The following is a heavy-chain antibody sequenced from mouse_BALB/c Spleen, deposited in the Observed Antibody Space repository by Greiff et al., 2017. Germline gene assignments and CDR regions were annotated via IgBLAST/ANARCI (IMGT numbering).Heavy chain of an antibody. CDR2: INSNGGST. CDR3: ARLGPAWFAY. D-gene: IGHD3-3*01. CDR1: GFTFSSYY. Sequence: DVMLVESGGGLVKLGGSLKLSCAASGFTFSSYYMSWVRQTPEKRLELVAAINSNGGSTYYPDTVKGRFTISRDNAKNTLYLQMSSLKSEDTALYYCARLGPAWFAYWGQGTLVTVSA. J-gene: IGHJ3*01. V-gene: IGHV5-6-2*01.